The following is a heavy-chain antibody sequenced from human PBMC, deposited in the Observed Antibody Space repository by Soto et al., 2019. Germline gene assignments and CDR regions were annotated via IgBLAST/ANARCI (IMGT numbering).Heavy chain of an antibody. CDR3: ARDVTALDY. V-gene: IGHV3-7*03. CDR1: GFTFSTYW. J-gene: IGHJ4*02. D-gene: IGHD4-4*01. Sequence: GSLRLSCAASGFTFSTYWMSWVRQAPGKGLEWVAHIKEDGSAENYVDSVEGRFTISRDNAKNSLYLQINSLRVDDTAVYYCARDVTALDYWGQGALVTVSS. CDR2: IKEDGSAE.